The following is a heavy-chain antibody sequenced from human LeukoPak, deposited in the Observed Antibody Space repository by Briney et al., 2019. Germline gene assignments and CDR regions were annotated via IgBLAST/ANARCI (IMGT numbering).Heavy chain of an antibody. CDR1: GFTFTNTR. CDR2: IKSKIDGGTT. J-gene: IGHJ4*02. CDR3: TTGYGPSDYDY. Sequence: GGSLRLSCAASGFTFTNTRMGWVRQAPGKGLEWVGLIKSKIDGGTTDYAAPVKGRFTISTDDSKHTLYLQMNSLKSDDTAVYCCTTGYGPSDYDYWGQGALVTVSS. V-gene: IGHV3-15*01. D-gene: IGHD4-17*01.